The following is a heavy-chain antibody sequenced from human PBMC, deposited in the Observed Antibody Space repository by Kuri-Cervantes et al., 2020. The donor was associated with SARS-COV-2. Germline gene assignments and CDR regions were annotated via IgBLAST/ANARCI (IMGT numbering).Heavy chain of an antibody. CDR1: GFTFSSYE. J-gene: IGHJ4*02. V-gene: IGHV3-48*03. D-gene: IGHD1-1*01. CDR3: VRDGDHWNFDY. CDR2: ISSSGSTI. Sequence: GGSLRLSCAASGFTFSSYEMNWVRQAPGKGLEWVSYISSSGSTIYYADSVKGRFTLSRDNAKNMLFLQMNSPRAEDTAVYYCVRDGDHWNFDYWGQGTLVTVSS.